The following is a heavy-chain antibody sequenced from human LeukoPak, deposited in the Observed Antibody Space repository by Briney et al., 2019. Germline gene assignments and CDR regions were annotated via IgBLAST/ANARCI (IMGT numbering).Heavy chain of an antibody. V-gene: IGHV3-30*18. J-gene: IGHJ5*02. CDR3: AKDRLVGARHQNWFDP. CDR2: ISYDGSNK. D-gene: IGHD1-26*01. Sequence: GGSLRLSCAASGFTSSSYGMHWVRQAPGKGLEWVAVISYDGSNKYYADSVKGRFTISRDNSKNTLYLQMNSLRAEDTAVYYCAKDRLVGARHQNWFDPWGQGTLVTVSS. CDR1: GFTSSSYG.